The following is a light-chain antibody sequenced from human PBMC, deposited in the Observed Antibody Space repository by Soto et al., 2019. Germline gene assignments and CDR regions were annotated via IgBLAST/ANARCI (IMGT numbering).Light chain of an antibody. V-gene: IGKV1-39*01. J-gene: IGKJ3*01. CDR3: QQSYRTPL. Sequence: DIQMTQSPSTLSGSVGDRVTITCRASQSISSYLNWYQQKPGKAPKLLIYAASSLQSGVPSRFSGSGSGTDFTLTISSLQPEDFATYYCQQSYRTPLFGPGTKVDNK. CDR2: AAS. CDR1: QSISSY.